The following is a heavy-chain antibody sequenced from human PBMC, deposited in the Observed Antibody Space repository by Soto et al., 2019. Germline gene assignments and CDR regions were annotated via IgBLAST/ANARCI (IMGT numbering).Heavy chain of an antibody. CDR1: GYTFTSYD. CDR3: ARGCIGWWFGWERGPNNWFDP. Sequence: QVQLVQSGAEVKKPGASVKVSCKASGYTFTSYDINWVRQATGQGLEWMGWMNPNSGNTGYAQKFQGRVTMTRNTSISTAYMELSSLRSEDTAVYYCARGCIGWWFGWERGPNNWFDPWGQGTLVTVSS. J-gene: IGHJ5*02. V-gene: IGHV1-8*01. D-gene: IGHD3-10*01. CDR2: MNPNSGNT.